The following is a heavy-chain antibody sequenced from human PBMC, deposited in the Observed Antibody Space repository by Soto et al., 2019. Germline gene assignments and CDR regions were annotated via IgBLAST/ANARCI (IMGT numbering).Heavy chain of an antibody. CDR3: ARGLGLYYFDY. V-gene: IGHV1-3*01. D-gene: IGHD1-26*01. CDR1: VYTFTIYA. J-gene: IGHJ4*02. Sequence: ASVKVSCKASVYTFTIYAMHWVRQAPGQRLEWMGWINAGNGNTKYSQKFQGRVTITRDTSASTAYMELSSLRSEDTAVYYCARGLGLYYFDYWGQGTLVTVSS. CDR2: INAGNGNT.